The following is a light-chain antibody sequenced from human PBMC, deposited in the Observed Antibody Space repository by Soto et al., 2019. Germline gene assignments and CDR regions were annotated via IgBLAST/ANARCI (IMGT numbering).Light chain of an antibody. J-gene: IGKJ5*01. V-gene: IGKV1-39*01. CDR1: QSISAY. CDR3: QRSYRSIS. CDR2: AAT. Sequence: DIQMTQSPSSLFASVGDRVTITCRASQSISAYLNWYQLRPGKAPSLLIYAATRLHSGVPSRFSGSGSGTDFTLTISSLQPEDFATYYCQRSYRSISFGQGTRLEMK.